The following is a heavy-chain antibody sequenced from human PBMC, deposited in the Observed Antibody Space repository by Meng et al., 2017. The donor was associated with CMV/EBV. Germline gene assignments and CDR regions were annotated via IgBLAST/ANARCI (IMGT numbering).Heavy chain of an antibody. CDR2: IYYSRST. D-gene: IGHD2-2*02. V-gene: IGHV4-39*01. CDR1: GGSISSSSYY. CDR3: ARGGRYCSSTSCYTGIYYGMDV. J-gene: IGHJ6*02. Sequence: SQTLSLTCAVSGGSISSSSYYWGWIRQPPGKGLEWIGSIYYSRSTYYNPSLKSRVTISVDTSKNQFSLKLSSVTAADTAVYYCARGGRYCSSTSCYTGIYYGMDVWGQGTTVTVSS.